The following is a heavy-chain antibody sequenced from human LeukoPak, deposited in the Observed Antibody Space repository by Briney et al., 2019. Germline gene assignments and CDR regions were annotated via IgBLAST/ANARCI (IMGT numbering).Heavy chain of an antibody. CDR2: IYYSGST. D-gene: IGHD6-6*01. Sequence: SETLSLTCTVSGGSISSYYWSWIRQPPGKGLEWIGYIYYSGSTNYNPSLKSRVTTSVDTSKNQFSLKLSSVTAADTAVYYCARVGSSSSKGYYYYYYMDVWGKGTTVTVSS. J-gene: IGHJ6*03. CDR3: ARVGSSSSKGYYYYYYMDV. V-gene: IGHV4-59*01. CDR1: GGSISSYY.